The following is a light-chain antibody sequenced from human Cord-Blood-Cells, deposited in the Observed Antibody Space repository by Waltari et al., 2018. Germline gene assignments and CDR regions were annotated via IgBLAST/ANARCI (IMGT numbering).Light chain of an antibody. V-gene: IGLV2-14*03. CDR1: SSDVGGYNY. J-gene: IGLJ3*02. CDR2: DVS. CDR3: SSYTSSSTLV. Sequence: QSALTQPASVSGSPGQSCTISCTGTSSDVGGYNYVSWYQQHPGKAPKHRIYDVSNRPCVFSNRFSGSKAGNTTSLTISVLQAEDEADYYCSSYTSSSTLVFGGGTKLTVL.